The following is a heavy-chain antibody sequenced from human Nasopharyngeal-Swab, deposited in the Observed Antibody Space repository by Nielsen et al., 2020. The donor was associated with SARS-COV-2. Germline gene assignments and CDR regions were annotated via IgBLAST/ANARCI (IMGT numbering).Heavy chain of an antibody. CDR2: INPTVGST. CDR1: GYTFTSYY. V-gene: IGHV1-46*01. CDR3: ARNPVDYDYVWGSYRYRTFDY. J-gene: IGHJ4*02. D-gene: IGHD3-16*02. Sequence: ASVKVSCKASGYTFTSYYMHWVRQAPGQGLEWMGIINPTVGSTTYAQKFQGRVTMTRDTSTSTVYMELSSLRSEDTAVYYCARNPVDYDYVWGSYRYRTFDYWGQGTLVTVSS.